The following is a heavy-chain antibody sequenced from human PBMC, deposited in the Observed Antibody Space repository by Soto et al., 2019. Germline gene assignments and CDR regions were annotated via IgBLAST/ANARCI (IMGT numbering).Heavy chain of an antibody. CDR1: GYTFTSYD. CDR2: MNPNSGNT. D-gene: IGHD2-2*01. V-gene: IGHV1-8*01. CDR3: ARGVVPAATTYYYYYYGMDV. Sequence: GASVKVSCKASGYTFTSYDINWVRQATGQGLEWMGWMNPNSGNTGYAQKFQGRVTMTRNTSISTAYMELSSLRCEDTAVYYCARGVVPAATTYYYYYYGMDVWGQGTTVTVSS. J-gene: IGHJ6*02.